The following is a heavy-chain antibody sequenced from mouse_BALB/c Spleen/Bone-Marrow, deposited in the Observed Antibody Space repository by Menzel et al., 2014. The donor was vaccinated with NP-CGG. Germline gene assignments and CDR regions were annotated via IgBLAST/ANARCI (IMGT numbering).Heavy chain of an antibody. CDR3: VRSYYYGSRGFAY. CDR2: IRSKSNNYAT. J-gene: IGHJ3*01. V-gene: IGHV10-1*02. CDR1: GFTSNTYA. Sequence: EVKLMESGGGLVQPKGSLKLSCAASGFTSNTYAMNWVRQAPGKGLEWVARIRSKSNNYATYYADSVKDRFTISRDDSQSMLYLQMNNLKTEDTAMYYCVRSYYYGSRGFAYWGQGTLVTVSA. D-gene: IGHD1-1*01.